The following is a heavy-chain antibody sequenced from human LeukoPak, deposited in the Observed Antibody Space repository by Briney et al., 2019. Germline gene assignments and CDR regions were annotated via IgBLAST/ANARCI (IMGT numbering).Heavy chain of an antibody. CDR2: INHSGGT. J-gene: IGHJ6*03. CDR1: GGPFSGFF. CDR3: ARRSSSLSFYHYYYMDV. V-gene: IGHV4-34*01. Sequence: SETLSLTCANYGGPFSGFFWSWIRQPPGKGLEWIGEINHSGGTNYNPSLKSRVTISIDASKNQFSLKLSSVTAADTAVYYCARRSSSLSFYHYYYMDVWGNGTTVTVSS. D-gene: IGHD6-6*01.